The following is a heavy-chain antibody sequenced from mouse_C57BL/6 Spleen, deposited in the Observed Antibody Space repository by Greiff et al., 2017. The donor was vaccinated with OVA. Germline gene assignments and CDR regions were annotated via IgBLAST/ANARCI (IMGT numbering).Heavy chain of an antibody. CDR2: IDPSDSYT. V-gene: IGHV1-50*01. CDR1: GYTFTSYW. J-gene: IGHJ3*01. Sequence: VKLQQPGAELVKPGASVKLSCKASGYTFTSYWMQWVKQRPGQGLEWIGEIDPSDSYTNYNQKFKGKATLTVDTSSSTAYMQLSSLTSEDSAVYYCARDGGVQLRLRCAYWGQGTLVTVSA. D-gene: IGHD3-2*02. CDR3: ARDGGVQLRLRCAY.